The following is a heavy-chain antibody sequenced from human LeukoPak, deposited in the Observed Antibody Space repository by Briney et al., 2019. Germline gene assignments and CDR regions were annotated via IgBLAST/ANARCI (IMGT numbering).Heavy chain of an antibody. V-gene: IGHV4-34*01. CDR3: ARDRAYYYDSSGYSPFDY. D-gene: IGHD3-22*01. Sequence: SETLSLTCAVYGGSFSGYYWSWIRQPPGKGLEWIGEINHSGSTNYNPSLKSRVTMSVDTSKNQFSLKLSSVTAADTAVYYCARDRAYYYDSSGYSPFDYWGQGTLVTVSS. CDR1: GGSFSGYY. J-gene: IGHJ4*02. CDR2: INHSGST.